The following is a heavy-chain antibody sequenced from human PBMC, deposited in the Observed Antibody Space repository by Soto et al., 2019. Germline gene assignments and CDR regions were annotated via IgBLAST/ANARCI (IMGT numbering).Heavy chain of an antibody. V-gene: IGHV3-30-3*01. Sequence: HVQLVESGGGVAQPGRSLRLSCAASGFTFSSHSMHWVRQAPGKGLEWVAVIAFDGSYKYYADSVKGRFTISRDNSKNTLYLQMNSLRAEDTAVYYCARGASITVAGTSFDYWGQGTLVTVSS. J-gene: IGHJ4*02. CDR2: IAFDGSYK. CDR3: ARGASITVAGTSFDY. CDR1: GFTFSSHS. D-gene: IGHD6-19*01.